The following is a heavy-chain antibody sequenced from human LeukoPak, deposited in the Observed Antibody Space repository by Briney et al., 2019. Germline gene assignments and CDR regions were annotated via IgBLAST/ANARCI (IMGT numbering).Heavy chain of an antibody. CDR2: ISRRGNT. J-gene: IGHJ4*02. Sequence: SETLSLTCAVYGGSFSGYYWCWIRQPPGKGLEWIGQISRRGNTNYNPSLKSRVTISVDTSKNQLSLKLSTVTAADTALYYCARHGEYYFDYWGQGTLVTVSS. V-gene: IGHV4-34*01. D-gene: IGHD3-10*01. CDR1: GGSFSGYY. CDR3: ARHGEYYFDY.